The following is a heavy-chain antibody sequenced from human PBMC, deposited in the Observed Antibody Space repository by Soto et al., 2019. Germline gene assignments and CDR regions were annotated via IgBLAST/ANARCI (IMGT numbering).Heavy chain of an antibody. Sequence: QVQLVQSGAEVKKPGASVKVSCKASGYTFTGYYMHWVRQAPGQGLEWMGWINPNSGGTNYAQKFQGRXXMXRXXSISTAYMELSRLRSDDTAVYYCARGGEMATIMDYWGQGTLVTVSS. CDR3: ARGGEMATIMDY. J-gene: IGHJ4*02. CDR2: INPNSGGT. V-gene: IGHV1-2*02. D-gene: IGHD5-12*01. CDR1: GYTFTGYY.